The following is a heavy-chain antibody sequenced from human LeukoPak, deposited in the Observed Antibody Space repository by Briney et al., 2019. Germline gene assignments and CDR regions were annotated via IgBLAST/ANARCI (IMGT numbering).Heavy chain of an antibody. Sequence: GGSLRLSCAASEFTFSSYWMSWVRQAPGKGLERVANINEEGSEKEYVDSVKGRFTISRDNAKNSVYLQMNSLRAEDTAVYYCARVRDYDGYFDYWGQGTLVTVSS. D-gene: IGHD3-22*01. CDR2: INEEGSEK. CDR3: ARVRDYDGYFDY. V-gene: IGHV3-7*01. J-gene: IGHJ4*02. CDR1: EFTFSSYW.